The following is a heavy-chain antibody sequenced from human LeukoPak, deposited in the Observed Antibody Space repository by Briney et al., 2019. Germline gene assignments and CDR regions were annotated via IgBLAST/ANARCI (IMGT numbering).Heavy chain of an antibody. D-gene: IGHD1-26*01. CDR2: IYYSGST. CDR1: GGSISSYY. V-gene: IGHV4-59*01. J-gene: IGHJ6*02. CDR3: AREGGLYYYYGMDV. Sequence: SETLSLTCTVSGGSISSYYWSWIRQPPGKGLEWIGYIYYSGSTNCNPSLKSRVTISVDTSKNQFSLKLSSVTAADTAVYYCAREGGLYYYYGMDVWGQGTTVTVSS.